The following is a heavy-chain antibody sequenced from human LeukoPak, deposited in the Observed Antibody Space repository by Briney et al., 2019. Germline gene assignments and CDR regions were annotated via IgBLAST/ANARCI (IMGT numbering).Heavy chain of an antibody. D-gene: IGHD6-13*01. J-gene: IGHJ4*02. CDR1: GFTFSNYN. CDR3: ARVGYSSSFDL. Sequence: GGSLRLSCAASGFTFSNYNINWVRQAPGKGLEWVSYISDNTGTIYYADSVQGRFTISRDNAKNSLFLQMNSLRAEDPAVYYCARVGYSSSFDLWGQGTLVTVSS. CDR2: ISDNTGTI. V-gene: IGHV3-48*01.